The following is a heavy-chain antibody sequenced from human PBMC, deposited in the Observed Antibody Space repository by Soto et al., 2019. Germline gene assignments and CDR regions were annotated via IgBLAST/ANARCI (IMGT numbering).Heavy chain of an antibody. Sequence: PGGSLRLSCAASGFTFSTYAMTWVRQAPGKGLEWVSIISSSGDATYYVDSVKGRFTISRDNSRNTLNLQMNSLRAEDTAVYYCAKNGDFWSWGMDVWGQGXTVTVYS. J-gene: IGHJ6*02. D-gene: IGHD3-3*01. CDR2: ISSSGDAT. CDR1: GFTFSTYA. V-gene: IGHV3-23*01. CDR3: AKNGDFWSWGMDV.